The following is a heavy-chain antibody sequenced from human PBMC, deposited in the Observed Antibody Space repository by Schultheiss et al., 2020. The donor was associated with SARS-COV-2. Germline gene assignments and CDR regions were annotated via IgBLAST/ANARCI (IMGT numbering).Heavy chain of an antibody. Sequence: SETLSLTFTVSGGSISSGDYYWSWIRQPPGKGLEWIGYIYYSGSTYYNPSLKSRLTISVDSSNNQFSLKLSSVTAADTAVYYCAREGSTTGTTSGYYYGMDVWGQGTTVTVSS. J-gene: IGHJ6*02. CDR3: AREGSTTGTTSGYYYGMDV. CDR1: GGSISSGDYY. CDR2: IYYSGST. D-gene: IGHD1-1*01. V-gene: IGHV4-30-4*01.